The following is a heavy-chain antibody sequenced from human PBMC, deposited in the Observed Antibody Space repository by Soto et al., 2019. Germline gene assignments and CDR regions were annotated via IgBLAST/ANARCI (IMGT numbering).Heavy chain of an antibody. Sequence: QVQLVQSGAEVKKPGSSVKVSCKVSGGTFSNYAIDWVRLAPGHGLEWMDGIVPIFGTTYYTQKFQGRATIIADDSTTTAYLEMSSLRSEDTAIYSCARVEAVAGLYNYHGLDVWGQGTAVTVSS. CDR1: GGTFSNYA. CDR3: ARVEAVAGLYNYHGLDV. V-gene: IGHV1-69*12. J-gene: IGHJ6*02. D-gene: IGHD6-19*01. CDR2: IVPIFGTT.